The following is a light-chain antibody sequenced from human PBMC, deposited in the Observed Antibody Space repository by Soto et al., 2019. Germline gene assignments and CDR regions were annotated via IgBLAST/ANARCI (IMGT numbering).Light chain of an antibody. V-gene: IGLV1-51*01. CDR3: GTWDSSLSAVV. CDR1: SSNIGSNY. J-gene: IGLJ2*01. Sequence: QSVLTQPPSASGTPGQRVTISCSGSSSNIGSNYVYWYQQLPGTAPKLLIYDNNKRPSGIPDRFSGSKSGTSATLGITGLQTGDEADYYCGTWDSSLSAVVFGGGTQLTVL. CDR2: DNN.